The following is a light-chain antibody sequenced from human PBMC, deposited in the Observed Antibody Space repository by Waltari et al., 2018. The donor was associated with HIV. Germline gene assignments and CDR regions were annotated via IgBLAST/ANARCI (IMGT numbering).Light chain of an antibody. CDR3: GTWDTSLSAVV. CDR2: ENN. J-gene: IGLJ2*01. V-gene: IGLV1-51*02. CDR1: SSNIGKNS. Sequence: QSVLTQPPSVSATPRQKVTISCSGTSSNIGKNSVSWFQQLPGTAPKLLIYENNKRPSGIPDRFSGSKSGTSATLGITGLQTGDEADYYCGTWDTSLSAVVFGGGTKLAVL.